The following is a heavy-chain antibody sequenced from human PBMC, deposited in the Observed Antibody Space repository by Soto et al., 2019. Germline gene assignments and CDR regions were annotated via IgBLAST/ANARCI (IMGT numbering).Heavy chain of an antibody. CDR2: ISSSGSTI. CDR1: GFTFSDYY. CDR3: ARVVHGSGSYYFDY. V-gene: IGHV3-11*01. D-gene: IGHD3-10*01. Sequence: LRLSCAASGFTFSDYYMSWIRQAPGKGLEWVSYISSSGSTIYYADSVKGQFTISRDNYKNSLYLQMNSLRAEDTAVYYCARVVHGSGSYYFDYWGQGTLVTVSS. J-gene: IGHJ4*02.